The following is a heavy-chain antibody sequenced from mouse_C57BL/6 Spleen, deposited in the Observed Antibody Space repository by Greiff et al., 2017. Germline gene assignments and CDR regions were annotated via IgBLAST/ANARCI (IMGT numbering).Heavy chain of an antibody. V-gene: IGHV5-17*01. CDR3: ARTPPALYAMDY. Sequence: EVHLVESGGGLVKPGGSLKLSCAASGFTFSDYGMHWVRQAPEKGLEWVAYISSGSSTIYYADTVKGRFTISRDNAKNTLFLQMTSLRSEDTAMYYCARTPPALYAMDYWGQGTSVTVSS. J-gene: IGHJ4*01. CDR2: ISSGSSTI. CDR1: GFTFSDYG.